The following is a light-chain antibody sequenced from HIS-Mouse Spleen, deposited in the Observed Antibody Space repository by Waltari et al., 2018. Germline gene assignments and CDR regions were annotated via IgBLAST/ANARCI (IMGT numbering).Light chain of an antibody. J-gene: IGKJ4*01. CDR3: QQYNNWRLT. CDR1: QSVSSN. Sequence: EIVMTQSPATLSVSPGERATLSCRASQSVSSNFAWYQQKPGQAPRLLIYGASTRATGIPARFSGSGSGTEFTLTISSLQSEDFAVYYCQQYNNWRLTFGGGTKVEIK. CDR2: GAS. V-gene: IGKV3-15*01.